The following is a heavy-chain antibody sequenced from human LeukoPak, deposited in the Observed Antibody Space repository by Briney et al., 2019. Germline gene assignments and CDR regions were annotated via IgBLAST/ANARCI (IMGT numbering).Heavy chain of an antibody. CDR1: GGSISSYY. CDR2: IYYSGST. V-gene: IGHV4-59*01. D-gene: IGHD5-12*01. CDR3: ARDRSRGYSGYNWLDP. Sequence: SETLSLTCTVSGGSISSYYWSWIRQPPGKGLEWIGYIYYSGSTNYNPSLKSRVTISVDTSKNQFSLKLSSVTAADTAVYYCARDRSRGYSGYNWLDPWGQGTLVTVSS. J-gene: IGHJ5*02.